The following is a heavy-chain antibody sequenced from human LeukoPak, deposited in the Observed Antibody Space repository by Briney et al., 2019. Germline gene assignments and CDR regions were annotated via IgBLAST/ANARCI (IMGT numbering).Heavy chain of an antibody. D-gene: IGHD2-8*01. Sequence: GGSLRLSCAASGFTFNSYAMSWVRQAPGKGLEWGSGISGSAGSTYYADSVKGRFTISRDNSKDTLYLQMNSLRAEDTAVYYCAKDARVSVYVLYEHDYWGQGTLVTVSS. CDR2: ISGSAGST. J-gene: IGHJ4*02. V-gene: IGHV3-23*01. CDR3: AKDARVSVYVLYEHDY. CDR1: GFTFNSYA.